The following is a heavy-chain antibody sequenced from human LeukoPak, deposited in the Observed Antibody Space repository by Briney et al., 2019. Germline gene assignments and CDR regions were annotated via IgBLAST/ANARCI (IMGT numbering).Heavy chain of an antibody. CDR2: IYYSGST. CDR3: ARDNYGSGSH. Sequence: SETLSLTCTVSGGSISSSNYYWGWIRQPPGKGLEWIGSIYYSGSTYFNPSLKSRVTISVDTSKNQFSLKLSSVTAADTAVYYCARDNYGSGSHWGQGTLVTVSS. J-gene: IGHJ4*02. D-gene: IGHD3-10*01. V-gene: IGHV4-39*07. CDR1: GGSISSSNYY.